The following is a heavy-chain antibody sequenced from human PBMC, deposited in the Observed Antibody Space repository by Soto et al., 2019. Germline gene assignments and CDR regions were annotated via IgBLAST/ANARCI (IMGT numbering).Heavy chain of an antibody. CDR1: GFTFSSYG. D-gene: IGHD3-22*01. J-gene: IGHJ4*02. CDR3: GRPLDYYDSSRVDY. V-gene: IGHV3-33*01. CDR2: IWYDGSNK. Sequence: GGSLRLSCAASGFTFSSYGMHWVRQAPGKGLEWVAVIWYDGSNKYYADSVKGRFTISRDNSKNTLYLQMNSLRAEDTAVYYCGRPLDYYDSSRVDYWGQGTLVTVSS.